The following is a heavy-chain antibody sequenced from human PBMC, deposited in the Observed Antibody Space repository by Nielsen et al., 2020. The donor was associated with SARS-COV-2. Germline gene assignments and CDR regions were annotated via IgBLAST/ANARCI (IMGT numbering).Heavy chain of an antibody. Sequence: SETLSLTCTVSGGSISSYYWSWIRQPPGKGLEWIGYIYYSGSTNYNPSLKSRVTISVDTSKNQFSLKLSSVTAADTAVYYCARDTSSGWPPYYYYGTDVWGQGTTVTVSS. J-gene: IGHJ6*02. CDR3: ARDTSSGWPPYYYYGTDV. D-gene: IGHD6-19*01. CDR1: GGSISSYY. V-gene: IGHV4-59*01. CDR2: IYYSGST.